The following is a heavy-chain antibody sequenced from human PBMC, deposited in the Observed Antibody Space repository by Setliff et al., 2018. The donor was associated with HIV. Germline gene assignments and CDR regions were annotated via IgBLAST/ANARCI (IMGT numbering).Heavy chain of an antibody. CDR1: GYYPSIDY. J-gene: IGHJ3*02. Sequence: ASVKVSCKTFGYYPSIDYMHWVRQAPGQGLEWMGWINPNSGDTNYAQKFQGRVTLTRDTSITTAYMELRRLTSDDTAVYYCAKFYGDYHAFDIWGQGTMVTVSS. CDR3: AKFYGDYHAFDI. V-gene: IGHV1-2*02. D-gene: IGHD4-17*01. CDR2: INPNSGDT.